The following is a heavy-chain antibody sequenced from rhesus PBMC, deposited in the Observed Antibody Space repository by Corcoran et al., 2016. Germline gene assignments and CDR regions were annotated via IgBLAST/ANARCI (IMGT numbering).Heavy chain of an antibody. CDR3: ARDRTLARP. V-gene: IGHV4-169*02. CDR1: GGSISSSY. D-gene: IGHD1-38*01. CDR2: IYGSGSST. Sequence: QLQLQESGPGLVKPSETLSVTCAVSGGSISSSYWSWIRQAPGKGLEWIGYIYGSGSSTNYNPSLKSRVTLSVDTSKNQLSLKLSSVTAADTAVYYCARDRTLARPWGQGVLVTVSS. J-gene: IGHJ4*01.